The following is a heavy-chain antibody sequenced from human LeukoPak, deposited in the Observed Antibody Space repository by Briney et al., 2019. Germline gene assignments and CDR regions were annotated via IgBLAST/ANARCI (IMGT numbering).Heavy chain of an antibody. D-gene: IGHD6-19*01. CDR2: FYYSGNT. V-gene: IGHV4-39*01. CDR1: GGSISSSSYY. J-gene: IGHJ4*02. Sequence: SETLSLTCTVSGGSISSSSYYWGWIRQPPGKGLEWIGSFYYSGNTYYNPSLKSRVTISVDTSKNEFSLKLRSVTAADTAVYYCARTAGVAVAGSRQYFDYWGQGTLVTVSS. CDR3: ARTAGVAVAGSRQYFDY.